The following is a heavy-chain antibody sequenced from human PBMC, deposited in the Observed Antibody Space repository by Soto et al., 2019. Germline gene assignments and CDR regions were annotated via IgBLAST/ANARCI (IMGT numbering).Heavy chain of an antibody. CDR3: ASHVHNQGYEYYFDS. CDR2: INHSGST. V-gene: IGHV4-34*01. D-gene: IGHD3-3*01. Sequence: PSETLSLTCAVYGGSFSGYYWSWIRQPPGKGLEWIGEINHSGSTNYNPSLQSRVTISVDTSKNQISLRLSSMTAADTAVYYCASHVHNQGYEYYFDSWSQGTLVTVSS. J-gene: IGHJ4*02. CDR1: GGSFSGYY.